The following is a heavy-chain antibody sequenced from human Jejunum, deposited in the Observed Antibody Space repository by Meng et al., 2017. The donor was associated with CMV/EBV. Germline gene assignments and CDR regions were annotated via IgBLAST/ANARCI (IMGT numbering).Heavy chain of an antibody. Sequence: SYYWGWIRQPPGKGLEWVGSIYHSGSPYYNPSLKSRVTISVDTSKNLFSLKVRSVTAADTAVYYCARVPAELGSSSSWYYFDYWGQGTLVTVSS. J-gene: IGHJ4*02. CDR1: SYY. CDR3: ARVPAELGSSSSWYYFDY. V-gene: IGHV4-39*07. CDR2: IYHSGSP. D-gene: IGHD6-13*01.